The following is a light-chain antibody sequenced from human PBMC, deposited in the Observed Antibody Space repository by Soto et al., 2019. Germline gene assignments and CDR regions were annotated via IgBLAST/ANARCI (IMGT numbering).Light chain of an antibody. CDR1: QSISTW. Sequence: DIQMTQSPSTLSASVGDRVTITCRASQSISTWLAWYQQKPGKAPKLLIYKASSLEGGAPSRFGGSGSGTLFNITISSLHPDDFATYYCQQDNTYPLTFGGGTTVDIK. CDR2: KAS. CDR3: QQDNTYPLT. J-gene: IGKJ4*01. V-gene: IGKV1-5*03.